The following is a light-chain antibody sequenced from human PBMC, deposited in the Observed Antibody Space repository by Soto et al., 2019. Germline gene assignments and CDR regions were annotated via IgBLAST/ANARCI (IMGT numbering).Light chain of an antibody. CDR2: EVT. J-gene: IGLJ1*01. V-gene: IGLV2-14*01. CDR3: SSYTNINTRACV. Sequence: QSVLTQPASVSGSPGQSITISCTGTSGDLGSYNRVSWYQQHPGKAPKLIIYEVTDRPSGVSNRFSGSKSGNTASLTSSGLQAEDEAEYYCSSYTNINTRACVFGTGTKLTVL. CDR1: SGDLGSYNR.